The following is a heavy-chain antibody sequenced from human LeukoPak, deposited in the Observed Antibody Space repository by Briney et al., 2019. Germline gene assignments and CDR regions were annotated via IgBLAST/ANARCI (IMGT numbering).Heavy chain of an antibody. Sequence: ASVKVSCKTSGYTFTDYYVHWVRRAPGQGLEWMGWINPNSGGTHYAQKFQGRVTITADESTSTAYMELSSLRSEDTAVYYCARDGSETTEEDFDYWGQGTLVTVSS. CDR1: GYTFTDYY. V-gene: IGHV1-2*02. D-gene: IGHD4-11*01. CDR2: INPNSGGT. J-gene: IGHJ4*02. CDR3: ARDGSETTEEDFDY.